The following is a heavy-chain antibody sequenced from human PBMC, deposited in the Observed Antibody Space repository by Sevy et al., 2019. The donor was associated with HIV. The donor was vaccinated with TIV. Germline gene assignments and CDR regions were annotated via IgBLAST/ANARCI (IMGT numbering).Heavy chain of an antibody. Sequence: GGALRLSCTASGFTFGDYAMSWFRQAPGKGLEWVGFIRSKAYGGTTEYAASVKGRFTISRDDSKSIAYLQMNSLKTEDTAVYYCTRDRGDDYGGGGWYYYGIDVWGQGTTVTVSS. J-gene: IGHJ6*02. V-gene: IGHV3-49*03. D-gene: IGHD4-17*01. CDR3: TRDRGDDYGGGGWYYYGIDV. CDR1: GFTFGDYA. CDR2: IRSKAYGGTT.